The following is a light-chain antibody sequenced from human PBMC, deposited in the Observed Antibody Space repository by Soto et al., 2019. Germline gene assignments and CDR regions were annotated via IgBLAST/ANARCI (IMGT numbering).Light chain of an antibody. Sequence: QSVLTQPPSASGAPGQRVTISCSGSSSNIGRNAVNWYRQLPGTAPRLLIYTNDLRPSGVPDRFSASRSGTSASLAISGLQSEDEANFYCATWDDSPDGPVFGGGTKLTVL. CDR2: TND. V-gene: IGLV1-44*01. J-gene: IGLJ2*01. CDR3: ATWDDSPDGPV. CDR1: SSNIGRNA.